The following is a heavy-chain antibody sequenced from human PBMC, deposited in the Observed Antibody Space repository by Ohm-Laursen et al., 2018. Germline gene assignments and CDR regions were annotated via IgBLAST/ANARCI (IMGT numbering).Heavy chain of an antibody. V-gene: IGHV3-7*01. Sequence: SLRLSCAASGFTSSSYWMSWVRQAPGKGLEWVANIEQDGSEKNYVESVKGRFTISRDNAKNSLFLQLNALRAEDTAVYYCAAGSGWLIDYWGQGTLVTVSS. CDR1: GFTSSSYW. CDR2: IEQDGSEK. D-gene: IGHD6-19*01. J-gene: IGHJ4*02. CDR3: AAGSGWLIDY.